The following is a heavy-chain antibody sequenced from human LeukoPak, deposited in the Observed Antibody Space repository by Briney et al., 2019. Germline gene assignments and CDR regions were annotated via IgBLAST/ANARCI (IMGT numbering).Heavy chain of an antibody. CDR1: GFTFSSYG. CDR3: ARGSRITIFSWFDP. D-gene: IGHD3-9*01. CDR2: ISYDGSNK. J-gene: IGHJ5*02. Sequence: GGSLRLSCASGFTFSSYGMHWVRQAPGKGLEWVAVISYDGSNKYYADSVKGRFTISRDNSKNTLYLQMNSLRAEDTAVYYCARGSRITIFSWFDPWGQGTLVTVSS. V-gene: IGHV3-30*03.